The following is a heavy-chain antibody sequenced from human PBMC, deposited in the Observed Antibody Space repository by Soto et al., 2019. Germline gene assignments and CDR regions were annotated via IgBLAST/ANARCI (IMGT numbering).Heavy chain of an antibody. Sequence: EVQVVESGGALVQPGGSLTLSCAVSGFTVSGSAMHWVRQASGKGLEWVGRMRNKADDYATAYTASVEGRFTISRDDSTTTAYLQMNTPLTADTAVYYCNIGRGDYGGKGTLVTVSS. CDR1: GFTVSGSA. CDR2: MRNKADDYAT. J-gene: IGHJ4*02. V-gene: IGHV3-73*02. CDR3: NIGRGDY.